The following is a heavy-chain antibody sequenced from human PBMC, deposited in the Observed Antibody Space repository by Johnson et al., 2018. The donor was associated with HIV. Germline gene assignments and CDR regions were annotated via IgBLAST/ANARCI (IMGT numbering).Heavy chain of an antibody. J-gene: IGHJ3*02. Sequence: VESGGGEVRPGGSLRLSCAASGFTFDDYAMHWVRQAPGKGLEWVSGISWNSGSIGYVDSVKGRFTISRDNAKNSLYLQMNSLRAEDTALYYCARETNYYDSSGGLGLDIWGQGTMVTVSS. V-gene: IGHV3-9*01. D-gene: IGHD3-22*01. CDR3: ARETNYYDSSGGLGLDI. CDR2: ISWNSGSI. CDR1: GFTFDDYA.